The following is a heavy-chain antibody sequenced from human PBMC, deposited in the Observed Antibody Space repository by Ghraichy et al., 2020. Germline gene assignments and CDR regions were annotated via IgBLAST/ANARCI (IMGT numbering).Heavy chain of an antibody. D-gene: IGHD3-16*01. CDR2: ISSSSSYI. Sequence: GGSLRLSCAASGFTFSSYSMNWVRQAPGKGLEWVSCISSSSSYIYYADSVRGRFTISRDNAKNSLYLQMNSLRAEDTAVYSCARGGLGEWLPDAFDIWGQGTMVTVSS. CDR3: ARGGLGEWLPDAFDI. V-gene: IGHV3-21*01. J-gene: IGHJ3*02. CDR1: GFTFSSYS.